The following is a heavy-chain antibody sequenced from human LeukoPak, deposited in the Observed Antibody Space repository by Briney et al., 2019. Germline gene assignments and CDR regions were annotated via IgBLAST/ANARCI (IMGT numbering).Heavy chain of an antibody. J-gene: IGHJ4*02. Sequence: GGSLRLSCAASGFSFSRYYMSWVRQTPGKALEWISYIPTSGIPVHYADSVRGRFTASRDDAKNSLHLQMDSLRVEDTAVYYCARAVGLGPGAHFDQWGQGALVIVSS. V-gene: IGHV3-11*01. CDR3: ARAVGLGPGAHFDQ. CDR1: GFSFSRYY. CDR2: IPTSGIPV. D-gene: IGHD1-26*01.